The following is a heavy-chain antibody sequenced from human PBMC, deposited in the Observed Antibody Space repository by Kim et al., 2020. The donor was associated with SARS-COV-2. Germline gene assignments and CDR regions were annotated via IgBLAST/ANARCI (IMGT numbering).Heavy chain of an antibody. D-gene: IGHD3-10*01. V-gene: IGHV3-23*01. CDR3: AKEGRITMVRGGYFDL. J-gene: IGHJ2*01. Sequence: SVKGRFTISRDNSKNTLYLQMNSLRAEDTAVYYCAKEGRITMVRGGYFDLWGRGTLVTVSS.